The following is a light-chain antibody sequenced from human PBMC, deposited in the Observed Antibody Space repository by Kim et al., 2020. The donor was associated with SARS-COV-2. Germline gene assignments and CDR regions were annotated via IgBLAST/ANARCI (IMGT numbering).Light chain of an antibody. CDR1: NNNVGNEG. Sequence: QTATLICTGNNNNVGNEGAVWLQQHQGHPPKLLSGRRNKWPSEIAERLAASRSGSTASLTIAGLQPEDEADYYCSAWDASLSAWVFGGGTKLTVL. CDR2: RRN. V-gene: IGLV10-54*01. J-gene: IGLJ3*02. CDR3: SAWDASLSAWV.